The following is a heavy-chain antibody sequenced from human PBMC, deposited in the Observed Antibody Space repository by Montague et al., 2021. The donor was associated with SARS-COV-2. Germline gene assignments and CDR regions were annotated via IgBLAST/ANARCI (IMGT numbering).Heavy chain of an antibody. CDR3: TSGREGNYNVMDV. D-gene: IGHD1-1*01. Sequence: CAISGDSVSSNSATWNWVRQSPSRGLEWLGRTYCRSKWYNDYAVSVRGRVTINLDTSKNQFSLQLNSVTPEDTAIYYCTSGREGNYNVMDVWGQGTTVTVSS. V-gene: IGHV6-1*01. CDR2: TYCRSKWYN. J-gene: IGHJ6*02. CDR1: GDSVSSNSAT.